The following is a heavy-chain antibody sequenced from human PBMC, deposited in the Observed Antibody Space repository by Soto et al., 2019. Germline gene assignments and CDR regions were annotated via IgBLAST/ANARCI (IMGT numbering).Heavy chain of an antibody. V-gene: IGHV3-21*01. CDR1: GFTFSSYS. CDR3: ARETVTQSFSFDY. CDR2: ISSSSSYI. D-gene: IGHD4-17*01. Sequence: GGSLRLSCAASGFTFSSYSMNWVRQAPGKGLEWVSSISSSSSYIYYADSVKGRFTISRDNAKNSLYLQMNSLRAEDTAVYYCARETVTQSFSFDYWGQGTLVTVSS. J-gene: IGHJ4*02.